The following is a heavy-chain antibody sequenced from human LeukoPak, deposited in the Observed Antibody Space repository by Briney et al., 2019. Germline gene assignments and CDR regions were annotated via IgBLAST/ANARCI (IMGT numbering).Heavy chain of an antibody. V-gene: IGHV3-21*04. J-gene: IGHJ4*02. CDR1: GFTFSSYW. CDR2: ISGSGAMT. CDR3: VKDRVDGSGSQFDS. Sequence: GSLRLSCAASGFTFSSYWMHWVRQAPGKGLEWVSSISGSGAMTYYADSAKGRFTISRDNAMDRLYLQMNSLRADDTAVYYCVKDRVDGSGSQFDSWGQGTLVTVSS. D-gene: IGHD3-10*01.